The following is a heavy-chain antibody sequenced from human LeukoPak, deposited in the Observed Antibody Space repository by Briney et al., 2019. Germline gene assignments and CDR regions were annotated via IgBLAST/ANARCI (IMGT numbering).Heavy chain of an antibody. V-gene: IGHV3-74*01. CDR2: IRSDGSDT. J-gene: IGHJ4*02. D-gene: IGHD2-2*01. CDR3: AKTPKYQLPLYYFDY. CDR1: GFTFSNYW. Sequence: GGSLRLSCAASGFTFSNYWMLWVRQAPGMGLVWVSRIRSDGSDTTYADSVKGRFTISRDNSKNTLYLQMNSLRAEDTAVYYCAKTPKYQLPLYYFDYWGQGTLVTVSS.